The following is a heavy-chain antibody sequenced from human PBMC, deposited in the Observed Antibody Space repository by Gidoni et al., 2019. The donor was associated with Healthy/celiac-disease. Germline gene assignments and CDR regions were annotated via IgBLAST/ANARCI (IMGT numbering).Heavy chain of an antibody. CDR2: IRSKANSYAT. CDR1: GFTFSGSA. V-gene: IGHV3-73*02. J-gene: IGHJ4*02. D-gene: IGHD5-18*01. CDR3: TRHRTGYSFDY. Sequence: EVQLVESGGGLVQPGGSLKLSCAASGFTFSGSAMHWVRQASGKGLEWVGRIRSKANSYATAYAASVKGRFTISRDDSKNTAYLQMNSLKTEDTAVYYCTRHRTGYSFDYWGQGTLVTVSS.